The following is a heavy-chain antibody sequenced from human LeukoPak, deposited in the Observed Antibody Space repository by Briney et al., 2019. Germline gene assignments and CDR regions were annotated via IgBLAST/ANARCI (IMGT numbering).Heavy chain of an antibody. CDR3: ARVSIAAAVTFDY. J-gene: IGHJ4*02. D-gene: IGHD6-13*01. Sequence: ASVKVSCKASGYTLTGYYMHWVRQAPGQGLEWMGWINPNSGGTNYAQKFQGRVTMTRDTSISTAYMELSRLRSDDTAVYYCARVSIAAAVTFDYWGQGTLVTVSS. V-gene: IGHV1-2*02. CDR1: GYTLTGYY. CDR2: INPNSGGT.